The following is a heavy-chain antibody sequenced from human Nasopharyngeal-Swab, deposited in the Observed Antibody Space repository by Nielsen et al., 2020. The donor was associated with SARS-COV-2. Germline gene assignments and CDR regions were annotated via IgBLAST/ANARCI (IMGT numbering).Heavy chain of an antibody. V-gene: IGHV3-21*01. CDR3: ARDIQARFLEWLPTPFDP. J-gene: IGHJ5*02. Sequence: GESLKISCAASGFTFSSYSMNWVRQAPGKGLEWVSSISSSSSYIYYADSVKGRFTISRDNAKNSLYLQMNSLRAEDTAVYYFARDIQARFLEWLPTPFDPWGQGTLVTVSS. CDR2: ISSSSSYI. CDR1: GFTFSSYS. D-gene: IGHD3-3*01.